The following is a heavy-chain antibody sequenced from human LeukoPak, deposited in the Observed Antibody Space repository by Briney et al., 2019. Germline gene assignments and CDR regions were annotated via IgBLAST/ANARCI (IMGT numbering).Heavy chain of an antibody. V-gene: IGHV4-4*02. CDR3: ARAPWEEQQLGTYYYYYGMDV. D-gene: IGHD6-13*01. Sequence: PSETLSLTCAVSGGSISSSNWWSWVRQPPGKGLEWIGEIYHSGSTNYNPSLKSRVTVSVDKSKNQFSLKLSSVTAADTAVYYCARAPWEEQQLGTYYYYYGMDVWGQGTTVTVSS. J-gene: IGHJ6*02. CDR1: GGSISSSNW. CDR2: IYHSGST.